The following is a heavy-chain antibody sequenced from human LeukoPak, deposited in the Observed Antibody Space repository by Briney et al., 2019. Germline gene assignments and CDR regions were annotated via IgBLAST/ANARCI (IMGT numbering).Heavy chain of an antibody. Sequence: SETLSLTCTVSGGSISSGGYYWSWIRQHPGKGLEWIGYIYYSGSTYYNPSLKSRVTISVDTSKNQFSLKLSSVTADDTAVYYCARGRYYGSGSYHFDYWGQGTLVTVSS. V-gene: IGHV4-31*03. CDR3: ARGRYYGSGSYHFDY. CDR2: IYYSGST. CDR1: GGSISSGGYY. J-gene: IGHJ4*02. D-gene: IGHD3-10*01.